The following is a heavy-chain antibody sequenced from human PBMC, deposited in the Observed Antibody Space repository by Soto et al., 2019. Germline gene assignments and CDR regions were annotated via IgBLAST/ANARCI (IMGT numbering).Heavy chain of an antibody. CDR3: ATVQYDYIWGTKPISPFDY. D-gene: IGHD3-16*01. CDR2: FDPEDGET. CDR1: GYTLTELS. V-gene: IGHV1-24*01. J-gene: IGHJ4*02. Sequence: ASVKVSCKVSGYTLTELSMHWVRQAPGKGLEWMGGFDPEDGETIYAQKFQGRVTMTEDTSTDTAYMELGSLRSEDTAVYYCATVQYDYIWGTKPISPFDYWGQGTLVTVSS.